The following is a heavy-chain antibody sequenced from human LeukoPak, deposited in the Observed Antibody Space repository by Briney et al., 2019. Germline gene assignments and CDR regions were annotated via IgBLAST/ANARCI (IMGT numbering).Heavy chain of an antibody. CDR1: GGSFSGYY. CDR3: ARGRRVLAPNWFDP. V-gene: IGHV4-34*01. Sequence: SETLSLTCAVCGGSFSGYYWSWIRQPPGKGLEWIGEINHSGSTNYNPSLKSRVTISVDTSKNQFSLKLSSVTAADTAVYYCARGRRVLAPNWFDPWGQGTLVTVSS. J-gene: IGHJ5*02. D-gene: IGHD3-3*02. CDR2: INHSGST.